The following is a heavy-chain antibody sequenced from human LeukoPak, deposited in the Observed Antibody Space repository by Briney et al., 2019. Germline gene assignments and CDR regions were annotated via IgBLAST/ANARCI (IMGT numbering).Heavy chain of an antibody. CDR1: GGSISSSSYY. D-gene: IGHD6-13*01. Sequence: SETLSLTCTVSGGSISSSSYYWGWIRQPPGKGLEWIGSIYYSGSTYYNPSRKSRVTISVDTSKNQFSLKLSSVTAADTAVYYCARLVTGIAAAGIAYWGQGTLVTVSS. CDR2: IYYSGST. V-gene: IGHV4-39*01. CDR3: ARLVTGIAAAGIAY. J-gene: IGHJ4*02.